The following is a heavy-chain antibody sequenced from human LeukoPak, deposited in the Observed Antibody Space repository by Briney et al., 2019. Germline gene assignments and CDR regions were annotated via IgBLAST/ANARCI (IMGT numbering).Heavy chain of an antibody. CDR1: GFSLSRYD. CDR3: AREMTTPDDAFDI. Sequence: GGSLRRSCAASGFSLSRYDMHWVRQAPGKGLEWVAFIQYDGHDKYYADSVRGRFTISRDNSKNILSLQMNSLRAEDTAVYYCAREMTTPDDAFDIWGQGTMVIVSS. D-gene: IGHD4-11*01. V-gene: IGHV3-30*02. J-gene: IGHJ3*02. CDR2: IQYDGHDK.